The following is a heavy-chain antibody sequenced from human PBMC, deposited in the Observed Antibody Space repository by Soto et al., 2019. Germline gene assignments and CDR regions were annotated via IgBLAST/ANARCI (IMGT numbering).Heavy chain of an antibody. V-gene: IGHV3-30*18. CDR2: ISYDGSNK. J-gene: IGHJ4*02. D-gene: IGHD4-17*01. Sequence: GGSLRLSCAASGFTFSSYGMHWVRQAPGKGLEWVAVISYDGSNKYYADSVKGRFTISRDNSKNTLYLQMNSLRAEDTAVYYCAKEIVPSTVVTPFDYWGQGTLVTVSS. CDR3: AKEIVPSTVVTPFDY. CDR1: GFTFSSYG.